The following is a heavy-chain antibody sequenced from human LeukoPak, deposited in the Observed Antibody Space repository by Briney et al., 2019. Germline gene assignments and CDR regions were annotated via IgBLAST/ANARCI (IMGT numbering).Heavy chain of an antibody. V-gene: IGHV1-2*02. J-gene: IGHJ4*02. CDR3: ARERREYSYGSFIGDY. CDR2: INPNSGGT. D-gene: IGHD5-18*01. CDR1: GYTFTGYY. Sequence: GASMKLSCKASGYTFTGYYMHWGRQAPGQGLEWMGWINPNSGGTNYAQKFQGRVTMTRDTSISTAYMELSRLRSDDTALYYCARERREYSYGSFIGDYWGQGTLVTVSS.